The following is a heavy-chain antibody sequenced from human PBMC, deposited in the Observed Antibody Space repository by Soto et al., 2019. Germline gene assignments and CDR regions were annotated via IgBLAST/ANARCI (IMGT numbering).Heavy chain of an antibody. CDR1: GFSFSDYW. CDR3: SRGGGFSGNYL. J-gene: IGHJ4*02. V-gene: IGHV3-74*01. Sequence: EVQLVESGGGLVQPGGSLRLSCAASGFSFSDYWMHWVRQAPGKGLVWVSCIDTDGSTTTYADSVKGRFTISRDNVKNTVDLPMDRLRAEDKALYFCSRGGGFSGNYLGGQGTLVTVSS. CDR2: IDTDGSTT. D-gene: IGHD1-26*01.